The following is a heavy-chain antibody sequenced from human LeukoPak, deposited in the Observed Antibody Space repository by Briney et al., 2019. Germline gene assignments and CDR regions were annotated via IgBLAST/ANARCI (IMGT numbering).Heavy chain of an antibody. CDR3: AKVGRYCSSTSCH. CDR1: GFTFSSCG. CDR2: IRYDGSNK. J-gene: IGHJ4*02. D-gene: IGHD2-2*01. Sequence: GGSLRLSCAAYGFTFSSCGMHWVRQAPGKGLEWVAFIRYDGSNKYYADSVKGRFTISRDNSKNTLYLQMNSLRAEDTAVYYCAKVGRYCSSTSCHWGQGTLVTVSS. V-gene: IGHV3-30*02.